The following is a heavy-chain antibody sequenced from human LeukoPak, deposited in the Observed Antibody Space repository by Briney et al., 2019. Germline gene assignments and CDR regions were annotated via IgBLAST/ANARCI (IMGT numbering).Heavy chain of an antibody. J-gene: IGHJ4*02. CDR3: AKGSYYDSSGSFYFDY. Sequence: GRSLRLSCAASGFTFSSYAMSWVRQAPGKGLEWVSGISGSGDNTYYADSVKGRFTISRDNSKNALYVQVNSLGTEDTAAYYCAKGSYYDSSGSFYFDYWGQGTLVTVSS. CDR2: ISGSGDNT. D-gene: IGHD3-22*01. CDR1: GFTFSSYA. V-gene: IGHV3-23*01.